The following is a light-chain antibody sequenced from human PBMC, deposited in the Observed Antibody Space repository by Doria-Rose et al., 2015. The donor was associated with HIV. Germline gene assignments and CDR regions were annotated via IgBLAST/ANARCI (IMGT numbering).Light chain of an antibody. CDR2: DGS. Sequence: TQSPGTLSLSPGERATLTCRASQSFSSTYLAWYQRKPGQAPSLLIYDGSTRATGIPDRFSASGSGTDFTLTINRLEPEDFALYYCHQYGTSWTFGQGTKVEI. V-gene: IGKV3-20*01. J-gene: IGKJ1*01. CDR3: HQYGTSWT. CDR1: QSFSSTY.